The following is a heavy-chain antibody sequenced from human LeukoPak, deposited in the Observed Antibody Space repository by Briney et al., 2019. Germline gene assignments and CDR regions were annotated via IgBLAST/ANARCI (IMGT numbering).Heavy chain of an antibody. D-gene: IGHD3-22*01. V-gene: IGHV1-2*02. CDR3: ARDSSTLYYYDSSGYVYFDY. J-gene: IGHJ4*02. CDR1: GYTFTSYY. CDR2: INPNSGGT. Sequence: ASVKVSCKASGYTFTSYYMHWVRQAPGQGLEWMGWINPNSGGTNYAQKFQGRVTMTRDTSISTAYMELSRLRSDDTAVYYCARDSSTLYYYDSSGYVYFDYWGQGTLVTVSS.